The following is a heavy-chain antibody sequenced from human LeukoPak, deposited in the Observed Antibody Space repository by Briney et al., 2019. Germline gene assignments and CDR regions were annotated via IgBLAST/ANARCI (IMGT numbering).Heavy chain of an antibody. D-gene: IGHD2-2*01. CDR2: IYYSGSP. CDR3: ARWPNCSSTSCPLDY. CDR1: GGSFSSFY. Sequence: PSETLSLTCTVSGGSFSSFYWSWIRQPPGKRLEWIGYIYYSGSPNYNPSLKSRVTISVDTSKNQFSLKLSSVTAADTAVYYCARWPNCSSTSCPLDYWGQGTLVTVSS. J-gene: IGHJ4*02. V-gene: IGHV4-59*01.